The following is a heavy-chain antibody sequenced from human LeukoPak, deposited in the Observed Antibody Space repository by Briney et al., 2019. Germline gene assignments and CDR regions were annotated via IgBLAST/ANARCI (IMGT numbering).Heavy chain of an antibody. CDR1: GGFFSGYY. V-gene: IGHV4-34*01. CDR3: ARLTSSGWYFRHGMDV. D-gene: IGHD6-19*01. J-gene: IGHJ6*02. CDR2: INHSGST. Sequence: SETLSLTCAVYGGFFSGYYWSWIRQPPGKGLEWIGEINHSGSTNYNPSLKSRVTISVDTSKNQFSLKLSSVTAADTAVYYCARLTSSGWYFRHGMDVWGQGTTVTVSS.